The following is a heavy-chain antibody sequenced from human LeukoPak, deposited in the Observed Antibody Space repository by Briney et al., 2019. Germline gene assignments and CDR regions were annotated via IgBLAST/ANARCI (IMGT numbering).Heavy chain of an antibody. CDR1: GFTFSSYA. V-gene: IGHV3-23*01. CDR3: AKGVEYRVFYYFDY. D-gene: IGHD2-2*01. Sequence: GGSLRLSCAASGFTFSSYAMSWVRQAPGKGLEWVSGISGSGDNTYYADSVKGRFTISRDNSKNTLYLQMNSLRAEDTAVYYCAKGVEYRVFYYFDYWGQGTLVTVSS. J-gene: IGHJ4*02. CDR2: ISGSGDNT.